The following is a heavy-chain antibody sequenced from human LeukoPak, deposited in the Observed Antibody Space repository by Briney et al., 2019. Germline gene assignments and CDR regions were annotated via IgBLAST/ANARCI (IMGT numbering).Heavy chain of an antibody. J-gene: IGHJ5*02. CDR1: GGSISSGDYY. CDR2: IYYSGST. CDR3: ARHRGYCSSTSCSYNWFDP. V-gene: IGHV4-30-4*01. Sequence: SQTLSLTCTVSGGSISSGDYYWSWIRQPPGKGLEWIGYIYYSGSTYYNPSLKSRVTISVDTSKNQFSLKLSSVTAADTAVYYCARHRGYCSSTSCSYNWFDPWGQGTLVTVSS. D-gene: IGHD2-2*03.